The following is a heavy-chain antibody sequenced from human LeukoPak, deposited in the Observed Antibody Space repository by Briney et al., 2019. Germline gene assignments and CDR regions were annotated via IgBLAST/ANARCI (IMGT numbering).Heavy chain of an antibody. D-gene: IGHD4-17*01. CDR3: AREKNYGDSYYFDY. Sequence: SETLSLTCTVSGGSISSHYWSWIRQPPGKGLEWIGYIYYSGSTNYNPSLKSRVTISVDTSKNQFSLKLSSVTAADTAVYYCAREKNYGDSYYFDYWGQGTLVTVSS. CDR2: IYYSGST. CDR1: GGSISSHY. J-gene: IGHJ4*02. V-gene: IGHV4-59*11.